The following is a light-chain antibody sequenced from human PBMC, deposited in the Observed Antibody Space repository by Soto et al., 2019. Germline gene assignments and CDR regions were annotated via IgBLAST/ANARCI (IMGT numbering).Light chain of an antibody. CDR2: DAS. V-gene: IGKV1-5*01. Sequence: DIQMTQSPSTLSAFVGDRVTITCRASQSIGRWLAWYQQKPGKAPKLLIYDASSLESGVPSRFSGSGSGTEFTLTISSLHPEDFAVYYCQHYNNWPFTFGPGTKVDIK. CDR1: QSIGRW. CDR3: QHYNNWPFT. J-gene: IGKJ3*01.